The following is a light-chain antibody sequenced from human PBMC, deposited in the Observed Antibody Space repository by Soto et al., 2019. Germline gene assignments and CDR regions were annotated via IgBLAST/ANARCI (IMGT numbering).Light chain of an antibody. V-gene: IGKV3D-20*02. J-gene: IGKJ5*01. CDR2: DAS. Sequence: EFVLTQSPGTLSLSPGERATLSCRASQTVRNNYLAWYQQKPGQAPRLLIYDASSRATGIPDRFSGGGSGTDFTLTISRLEPEDFATYYCQQSYSTPTFGQGTRLEIK. CDR3: QQSYSTPT. CDR1: QTVRNNY.